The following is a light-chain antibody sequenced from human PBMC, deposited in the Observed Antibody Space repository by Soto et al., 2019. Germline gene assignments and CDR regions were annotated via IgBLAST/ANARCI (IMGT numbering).Light chain of an antibody. Sequence: QSVLTQPASVSGSPGQSITISCTGTSSDVGKYNYVSWYQQHPAKAPKLMIFEVSNRPSGVSNRFSGSKSGNTASLTISGLQAEDEAEYYCSSYIGSSINTVVFGGGTKLTVL. CDR2: EVS. V-gene: IGLV2-14*01. CDR3: SSYIGSSINTVV. J-gene: IGLJ2*01. CDR1: SSDVGKYNY.